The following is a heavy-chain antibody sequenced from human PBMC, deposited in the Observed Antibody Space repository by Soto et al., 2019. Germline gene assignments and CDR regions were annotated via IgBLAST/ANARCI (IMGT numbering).Heavy chain of an antibody. D-gene: IGHD6-19*01. CDR1: GFPFGGYT. J-gene: IGHJ4*02. Sequence: EVQLLESGGGLAQSGGSLRLSCAASGFPFGGYTMSWVRQAPGKGLEWVSAIRDGGESTYYADSVKGPFTISKDNTKNTMYLQLNSLSPEDTAVYFCAKAGWENWGQGILVIVSS. CDR3: AKAGWEN. V-gene: IGHV3-23*01. CDR2: IRDGGEST.